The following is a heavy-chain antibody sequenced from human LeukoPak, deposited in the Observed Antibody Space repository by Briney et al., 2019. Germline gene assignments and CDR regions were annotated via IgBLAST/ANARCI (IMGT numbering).Heavy chain of an antibody. CDR3: AREDYDSSGEYFQH. V-gene: IGHV1-2*02. J-gene: IGHJ1*01. CDR1: GYTFTGYY. Sequence: ASVKVSCKASGYTFTGYYMHWVRQAPGQGLEWMGWINPNSGDTSYAQKFQGRVTMTRDTSISTAYMELSRLGSDDTAVYYCAREDYDSSGEYFQHWGQGTLVTVSS. CDR2: INPNSGDT. D-gene: IGHD3-22*01.